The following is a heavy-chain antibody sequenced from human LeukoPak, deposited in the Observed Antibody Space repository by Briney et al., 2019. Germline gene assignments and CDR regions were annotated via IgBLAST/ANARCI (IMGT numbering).Heavy chain of an antibody. J-gene: IGHJ6*04. CDR2: IWYDGSNK. V-gene: IGHV3-33*01. D-gene: IGHD6-19*01. CDR3: ARYSSGWYYYGMDV. CDR1: GFTFSSYG. Sequence: GGSLRLSCAASGFTFSSYGMHWVRQAPGKGLEWVAVIWYDGSNKYYADSVEGRFTISRDNSKNTLYLQMNSLRAEDTAVYYCARYSSGWYYYGMDVWGKGTTVTVSS.